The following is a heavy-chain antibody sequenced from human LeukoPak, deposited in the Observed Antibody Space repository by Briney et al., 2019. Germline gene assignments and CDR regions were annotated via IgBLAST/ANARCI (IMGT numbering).Heavy chain of an antibody. CDR1: GFTFSTYA. CDR3: AKEMESSGYFDY. CDR2: ISGSGGRT. J-gene: IGHJ4*02. D-gene: IGHD3-3*01. V-gene: IGHV3-23*01. Sequence: GGSLRLSCAASGFTFSTYAMSWVRQAPGKGQEWVSAISGSGGRTYYADSVKGRFTISRDNSKNTLYLQMNSLRAEDTAVYYCAKEMESSGYFDYWGQGTLVTVSS.